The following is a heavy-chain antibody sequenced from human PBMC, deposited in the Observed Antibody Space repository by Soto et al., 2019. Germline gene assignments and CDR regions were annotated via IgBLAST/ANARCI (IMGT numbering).Heavy chain of an antibody. Sequence: SETLSLTCAVSGGSISSSNWWSWVRQPPGKGLEWIGEIYHSGSTNYNPSLKSRVTISVDKSKNQFPLKLSSVTAADTAVYYCARVWAVAGDGNWFAPWGQGTLVTVPQ. J-gene: IGHJ5*02. V-gene: IGHV4-4*02. CDR3: ARVWAVAGDGNWFAP. CDR2: IYHSGST. CDR1: GGSISSSNW. D-gene: IGHD6-19*01.